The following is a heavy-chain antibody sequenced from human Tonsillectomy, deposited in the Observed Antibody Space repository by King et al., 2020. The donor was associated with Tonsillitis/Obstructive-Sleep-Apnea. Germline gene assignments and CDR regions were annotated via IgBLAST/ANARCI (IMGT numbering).Heavy chain of an antibody. J-gene: IGHJ3*02. CDR3: TGDPVCGGDCYYGDCDI. D-gene: IGHD2-21*01. V-gene: IGHV3-7*04. CDR2: INQDGSET. Sequence: VQLVESGGGLVQPGGSLRLSCAASTFTFSDFWMTWVRQAPGKGLEWVANINQDGSETQYVDSVRGRFTISRDNAKNSLYLQMNSLRGEDTAVYYCTGDPVCGGDCYYGDCDIWGRGTMVTVS. CDR1: TFTFSDFW.